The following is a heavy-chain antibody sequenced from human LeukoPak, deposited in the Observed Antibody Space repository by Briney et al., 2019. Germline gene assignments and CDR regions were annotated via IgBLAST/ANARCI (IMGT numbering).Heavy chain of an antibody. CDR2: IAAGGDGA. J-gene: IGHJ4*02. CDR3: ARVNYDSSGYYSGVDY. CDR1: GFTFSLYA. D-gene: IGHD3-22*01. Sequence: GGSLRLSCAASGFTFSLYAMRWVRQAPGKGLEWLAEIAAGGDGAYHADSVKGRFSISRDNSKNTLYLQMNSLRAEDTAVYYCARVNYDSSGYYSGVDYWGQGTLVTVSS. V-gene: IGHV3-23*01.